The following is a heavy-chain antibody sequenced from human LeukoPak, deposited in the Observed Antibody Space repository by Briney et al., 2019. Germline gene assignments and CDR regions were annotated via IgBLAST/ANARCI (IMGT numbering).Heavy chain of an antibody. D-gene: IGHD2-21*01. CDR3: AREFRVVAPTQGDDY. CDR2: MDPNSGNT. CDR1: GYTFTSYD. Sequence: ASVTVSCKASGYTFTSYDINWVRQAPGQGLEWMGWMDPNSGNTGYAQKFQGRVTITRNTSISTAYMELSSLRSEDTAVYYCAREFRVVAPTQGDDYWGQGTLVTVSS. J-gene: IGHJ4*02. V-gene: IGHV1-8*01.